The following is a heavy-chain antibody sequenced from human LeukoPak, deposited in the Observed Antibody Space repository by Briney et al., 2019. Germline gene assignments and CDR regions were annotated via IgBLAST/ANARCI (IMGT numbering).Heavy chain of an antibody. J-gene: IGHJ4*02. Sequence: ASVKVSCKPSVYTSTGYYMHCVRQAPGQGLEWMGIINPSGGSTSYAQKFQGRVTMTRDMSTSTVYMELSSLRSEDTAVYYCARRTSNGGGLYFDYWGQGTLVTVSS. V-gene: IGHV1-46*01. CDR2: INPSGGST. D-gene: IGHD4-11*01. CDR1: VYTSTGYY. CDR3: ARRTSNGGGLYFDY.